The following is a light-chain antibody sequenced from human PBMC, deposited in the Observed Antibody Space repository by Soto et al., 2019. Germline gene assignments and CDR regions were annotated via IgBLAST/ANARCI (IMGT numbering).Light chain of an antibody. J-gene: IGKJ4*01. CDR2: KTS. CDR1: QSISSW. CDR3: QQYNSCSLT. V-gene: IGKV1-5*03. Sequence: DIQMTQSPSTLSASVGDRVTITCRASQSISSWLAWYQQKPGKAPKLLIYKTSNLESGVPSRFSGSGSGTEFSLTISSLQPDDVATYYCQQYNSCSLTFGGGTRVEVK.